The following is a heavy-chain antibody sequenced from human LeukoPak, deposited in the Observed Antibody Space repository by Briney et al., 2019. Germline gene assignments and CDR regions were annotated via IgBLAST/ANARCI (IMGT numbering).Heavy chain of an antibody. J-gene: IGHJ4*02. Sequence: GGSLRLSCAASGFTFTSYSMNWVRQAPGKGLEWVSCISSSSTYIYYADSVKGRFTISRDNAKNPLYLQMNSLTAEDTAVYYCARSWGELSFFDSWGQGTLVTVSS. CDR3: ARSWGELSFFDS. V-gene: IGHV3-21*01. D-gene: IGHD3-16*02. CDR1: GFTFTSYS. CDR2: ISSSSTYI.